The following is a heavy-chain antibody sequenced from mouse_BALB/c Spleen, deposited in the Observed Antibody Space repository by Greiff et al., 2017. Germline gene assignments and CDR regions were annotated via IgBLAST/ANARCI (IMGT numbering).Heavy chain of an antibody. CDR1: GFNIKDSY. D-gene: IGHD1-1*01. V-gene: IGHV14-3*02. Sequence: EVQLQQSGAELVKPGASVKLSCTASGFNIKDSYMHWVKQRPEQGLEWIGRIDPANGNTKYDPKFQGEATITADASSNTAYLQLSSLTSEDTAVYYCAGEGRDYYGFAYWGQGTLVTVSA. CDR2: IDPANGNT. J-gene: IGHJ3*01. CDR3: AGEGRDYYGFAY.